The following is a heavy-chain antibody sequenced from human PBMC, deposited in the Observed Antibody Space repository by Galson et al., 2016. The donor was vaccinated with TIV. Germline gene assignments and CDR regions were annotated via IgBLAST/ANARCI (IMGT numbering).Heavy chain of an antibody. Sequence: SVKVSCKASGYTLSSYSISWVRQAPGQGLEWLGWISGYNGNKNYAQKFQGRVTMTTDTSTSTAYMELRSLRSDDTAVYYCARVPTKTFDFWSGYDNSFCMDGWGKGTTVIVSS. J-gene: IGHJ6*03. CDR1: GYTLSSYS. CDR2: ISGYNGNK. CDR3: ARVPTKTFDFWSGYDNSFCMDG. V-gene: IGHV1-18*01. D-gene: IGHD3-3*01.